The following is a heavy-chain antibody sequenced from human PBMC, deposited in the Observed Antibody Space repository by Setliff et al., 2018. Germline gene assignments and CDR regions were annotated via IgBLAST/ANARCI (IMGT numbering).Heavy chain of an antibody. Sequence: ASVKVSCKASGYTFRQSIVSWVRQAPGQGLEWMGWISPHSGRAFYAPQFQDRVIMTTDTSTNTAYLDLRSLRSDDTAVYYCERLVRYCTATACQRTSGDDLWGQGTLVTVSS. CDR3: ERLVRYCTATACQRTSGDDL. J-gene: IGHJ5*02. D-gene: IGHD2-8*01. CDR2: ISPHSGRA. V-gene: IGHV1-18*01. CDR1: GYTFRQSI.